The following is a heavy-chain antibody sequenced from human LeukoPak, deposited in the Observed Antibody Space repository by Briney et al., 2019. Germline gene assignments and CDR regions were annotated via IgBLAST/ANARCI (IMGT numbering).Heavy chain of an antibody. D-gene: IGHD1-26*01. J-gene: IGHJ4*02. CDR1: GFTFSSYA. CDR2: ISARGDST. V-gene: IGHV3-23*01. Sequence: GGSLRLSCAASGFTFSSYAMSWVRQTPGKGLEWVSAISARGDSTYRADSVKGRLTISRDNSKNTLYVQMNNLRAEDTAVYYCAKAPIAGAPRGYYFDYWGQGALVTVSS. CDR3: AKAPIAGAPRGYYFDY.